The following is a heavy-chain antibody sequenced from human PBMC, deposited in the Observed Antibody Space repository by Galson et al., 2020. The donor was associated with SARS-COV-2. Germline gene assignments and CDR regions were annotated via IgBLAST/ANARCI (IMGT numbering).Heavy chain of an antibody. D-gene: IGHD3-3*01. CDR1: GFTFDDYA. J-gene: IGHJ6*03. Sequence: SLKISCAASGFTFDDYAMHWVRQAPGKGLEWVSGISWNSGSIGYADSVKGRFTISRDNAKNSLYLQMNSLRAEDTALYYCAKGRYYDFWSGYIPLWYYYYYMDVWGKGTTVTVSS. CDR3: AKGRYYDFWSGYIPLWYYYYYMDV. CDR2: ISWNSGSI. V-gene: IGHV3-9*01.